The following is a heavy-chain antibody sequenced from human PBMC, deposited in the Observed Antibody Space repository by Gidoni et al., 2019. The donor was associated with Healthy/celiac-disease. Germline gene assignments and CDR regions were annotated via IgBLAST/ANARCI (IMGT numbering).Heavy chain of an antibody. Sequence: QVQLVESGGGVVEPGRSLRLPCAASGFTFSSYGMHWVRQAPGKGLEWVAVISYDGSNKYYADSVKGRFTISRDNSKSTLYLQMNSLRAEDTAVYYCAKDRVGATENWFDPWGQGTLVTVSS. CDR3: AKDRVGATENWFDP. D-gene: IGHD1-26*01. J-gene: IGHJ5*02. CDR2: ISYDGSNK. V-gene: IGHV3-30*18. CDR1: GFTFSSYG.